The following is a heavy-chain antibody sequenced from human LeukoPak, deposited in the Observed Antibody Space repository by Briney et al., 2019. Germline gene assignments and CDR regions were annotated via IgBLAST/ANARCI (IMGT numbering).Heavy chain of an antibody. V-gene: IGHV3-21*01. CDR3: ARLEMTTVTLTNDAFDI. Sequence: GGSLRLSCAASGFTFSSYSMNWVRQAPGKGLEWVSSISSSSSYIYYADSVKGRFTISRDNAKNSLYLQMNSLRAEDTAVYYCARLEMTTVTLTNDAFDIWGQGTMVTVSS. D-gene: IGHD4-17*01. J-gene: IGHJ3*02. CDR1: GFTFSSYS. CDR2: ISSSSSYI.